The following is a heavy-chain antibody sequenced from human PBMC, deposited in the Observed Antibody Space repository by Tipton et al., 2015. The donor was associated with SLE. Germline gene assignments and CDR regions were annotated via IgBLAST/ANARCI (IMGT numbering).Heavy chain of an antibody. V-gene: IGHV4-39*07. CDR2: INHSGST. D-gene: IGHD1-20*01. J-gene: IGHJ5*02. CDR1: GGSISSSSYY. Sequence: LRLSCTVSGGSISSSSYYWGWIRQPPGKGLEWIGEINHSGSTNYNPSLKSRVTISVDTSKNQFSLKLSSVTAADTAVYYCARGRGITGTTDWFDPWGQGTLVTVSS. CDR3: ARGRGITGTTDWFDP.